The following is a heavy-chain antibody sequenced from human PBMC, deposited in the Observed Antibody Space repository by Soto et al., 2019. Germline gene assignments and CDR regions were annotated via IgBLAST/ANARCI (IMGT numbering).Heavy chain of an antibody. D-gene: IGHD2-15*01. V-gene: IGHV4-34*01. CDR1: GGSFSGYY. CDR3: ARASRMRIPAASGRDYYYHGLDV. Sequence: QVQLQQWGAGLLKPSETLSLNCAVYGGSFSGYYWSWIRQPPGKGLEWIGEINHRGSINYNPSLKGRVTMSVDTSKNQFSLKLNSVTAADTAVFYCARASRMRIPAASGRDYYYHGLDVWGQGTAVTVSS. J-gene: IGHJ6*02. CDR2: INHRGSI.